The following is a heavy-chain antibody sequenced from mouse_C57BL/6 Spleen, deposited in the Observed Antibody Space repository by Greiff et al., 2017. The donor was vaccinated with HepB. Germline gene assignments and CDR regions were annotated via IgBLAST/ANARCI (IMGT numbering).Heavy chain of an antibody. D-gene: IGHD1-1*01. CDR2: IRLKSDNYAT. CDR3: TGAPYGSSFFDF. V-gene: IGHV6-3*01. CDR1: GFTFSNYW. Sequence: EGKVEESGGGLVQPGGSMKLACVASGFTFSNYWMNWVRQSPEKGLEWVAQIRLKSDNYATHYVESVKGRVTISRDDSKSSVYLQMNNLRAEDTGIYYCTGAPYGSSFFDFWGQGTTLTVSS. J-gene: IGHJ2*01.